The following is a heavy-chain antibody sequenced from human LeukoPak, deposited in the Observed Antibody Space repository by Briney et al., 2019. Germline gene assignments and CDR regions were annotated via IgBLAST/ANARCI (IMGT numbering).Heavy chain of an antibody. Sequence: ASVKVSCKSSGYTLTGYYMHWVRQAPGQGLAWMGCIKPNSGDTKYAQKFQGRVTMTRDTFTRTVYMELSSLRSEDTGVYYCARDSGMVRGTVDYWGQGTLVTVSS. CDR3: ARDSGMVRGTVDY. CDR2: IKPNSGDT. CDR1: GYTLTGYY. V-gene: IGHV1-2*02. J-gene: IGHJ4*02. D-gene: IGHD3-10*01.